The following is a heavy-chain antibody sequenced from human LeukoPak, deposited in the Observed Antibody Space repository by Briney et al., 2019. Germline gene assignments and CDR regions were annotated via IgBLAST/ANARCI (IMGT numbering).Heavy chain of an antibody. Sequence: KPSETLSLTCTVSNGSISSSSYYWGWIRQPPGKGLEWIGSIYYNGITYYNPSLKSRVTMSVDTSKNQFSLKLSSVTAADTAVYYCARLYGSGSYYNYWGQGTLVTVSS. D-gene: IGHD3-10*01. CDR3: ARLYGSGSYYNY. CDR1: NGSISSSSYY. J-gene: IGHJ4*02. V-gene: IGHV4-39*01. CDR2: IYYNGIT.